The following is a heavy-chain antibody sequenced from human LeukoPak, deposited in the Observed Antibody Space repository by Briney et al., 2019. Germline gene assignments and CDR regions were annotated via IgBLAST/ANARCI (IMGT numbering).Heavy chain of an antibody. CDR2: IYYSGST. CDR1: GGSISSYY. V-gene: IGHV4-59*08. CDR3: ARHLWFGELSQYAFDI. D-gene: IGHD3-10*01. Sequence: SETLSLTCTVSGGSISSYYWSWIRQPPGKGLEWIGYIYYSGSTNYNPSLKSRVTISVDTSKYQFSLKLSSVTAADTAVYYCARHLWFGELSQYAFDIWGQGTMVTVSS. J-gene: IGHJ3*02.